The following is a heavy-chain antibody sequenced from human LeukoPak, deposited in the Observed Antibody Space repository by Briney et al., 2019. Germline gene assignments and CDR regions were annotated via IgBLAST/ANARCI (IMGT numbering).Heavy chain of an antibody. CDR2: IYTSGST. CDR1: GGSISSYY. D-gene: IGHD6-19*01. V-gene: IGHV4-4*07. J-gene: IGHJ4*02. Sequence: SETLSLTCTVSGGSISSYYWSWIRQPAGKGLEWIGRIYTSGSTNYNPSLKSRVTMSVDTSKNQFSLKLSSVTAADTAVYYCAGGGTSGWYPYYFDYWGQGTLVTVSS. CDR3: AGGGTSGWYPYYFDY.